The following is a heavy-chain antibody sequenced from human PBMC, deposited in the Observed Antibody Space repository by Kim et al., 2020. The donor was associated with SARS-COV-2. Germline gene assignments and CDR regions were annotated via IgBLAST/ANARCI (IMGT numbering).Heavy chain of an antibody. Sequence: RNNDYADSVRVRFTISRDNSKSALYLQRSSLRAEDTAVYYCARDRYGMDVWGQGTTVTVSS. J-gene: IGHJ6*02. V-gene: IGHV3-33*01. CDR3: ARDRYGMDV. CDR2: RNN.